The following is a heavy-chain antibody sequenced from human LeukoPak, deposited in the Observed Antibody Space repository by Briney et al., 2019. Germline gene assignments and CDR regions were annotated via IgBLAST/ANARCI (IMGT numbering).Heavy chain of an antibody. Sequence: GGSLRLSCAASGFTFSSYAMSWVRQAPGKGLEWVANIKQDGSEIYYVESVRGRFTISRDNAKNSLYLQMNSLRAEDTAVYYCARAHFWGQGTLVTVSS. CDR3: ARAHF. V-gene: IGHV3-7*01. CDR1: GFTFSSYA. CDR2: IKQDGSEI. J-gene: IGHJ4*02.